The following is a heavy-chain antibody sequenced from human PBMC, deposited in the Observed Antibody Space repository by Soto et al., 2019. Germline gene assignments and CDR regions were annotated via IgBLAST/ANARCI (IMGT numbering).Heavy chain of an antibody. CDR3: ARQVGAYYGFCSCYSPRPREDYYGIEV. CDR2: IIPILGTA. CDR1: GGTFSSYA. J-gene: IGHJ6*02. V-gene: IGHV1-69*01. Sequence: QVQLVQSGAEVKKPGSSVKVSCKASGGTFSSYAISWVRQAPGQGLEWMGGIIPILGTANYAQKFQGRARIAADASTSTAYLELSYLRCEHTAVYYSARQVGAYYGFCSCYSPRPREDYYGIEVWGQATTLTVSS. D-gene: IGHD3-3*01.